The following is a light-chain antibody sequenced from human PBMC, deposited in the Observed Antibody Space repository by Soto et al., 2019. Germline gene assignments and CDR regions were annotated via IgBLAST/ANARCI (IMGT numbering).Light chain of an antibody. CDR1: RSDVGGYNY. CDR3: SSYTSSSTYNYV. CDR2: EVS. Sequence: QSVLTQPASVSGSPGQSIPISCTGTRSDVGGYNYVSWYQQHPGKAPKLMIYEVSNRPSGVSNRFSGSKSGNTASLTISGLQAEDEADYYCSSYTSSSTYNYVFGTGTKVTVL. V-gene: IGLV2-14*01. J-gene: IGLJ1*01.